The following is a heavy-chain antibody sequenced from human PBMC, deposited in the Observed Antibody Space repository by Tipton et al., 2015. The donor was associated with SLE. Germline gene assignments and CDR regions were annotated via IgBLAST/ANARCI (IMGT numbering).Heavy chain of an antibody. CDR1: GFTFSNYA. Sequence: GSLRLSCATSGFTFSNYAMTWVRQAPGKGLEWVSTIYFGGSSTYYVDSVKGRFTISRDNFKNTLYLQMNNLRVEDTAVYYCGKDPRISYWGQGTQVTVSS. V-gene: IGHV3-23*03. CDR3: GKDPRISY. J-gene: IGHJ4*02. CDR2: IYFGGSST. D-gene: IGHD3-3*02.